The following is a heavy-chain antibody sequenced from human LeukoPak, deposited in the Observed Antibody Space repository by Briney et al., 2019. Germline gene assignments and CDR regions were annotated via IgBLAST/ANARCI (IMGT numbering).Heavy chain of an antibody. V-gene: IGHV1-69*04. CDR2: IIPVVGVA. CDR1: GGTSSKNA. Sequence: SVKVSCKASGGTSSKNAISWVRQAPGQGLEWMGRIIPVVGVAQYAQKFQGRVTITADPSTTTAYMELSRLRSDDTAVYYCAKGYYDGGHYYYEGGSVDSWGQGTHVTVSS. D-gene: IGHD3-22*01. J-gene: IGHJ4*02. CDR3: AKGYYDGGHYYYEGGSVDS.